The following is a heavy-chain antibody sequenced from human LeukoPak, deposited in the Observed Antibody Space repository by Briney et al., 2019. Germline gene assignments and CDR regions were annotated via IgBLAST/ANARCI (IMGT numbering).Heavy chain of an antibody. J-gene: IGHJ3*02. D-gene: IGHD5-12*01. CDR2: ISSSSSTI. Sequence: GGSLRLSCAASGFTFSSYSMNWVRQAPGKGLEWVSYISSSSSTIYYADSVKGRFTISRDNAKNSLYLQMNSLRAEVTAVYYCARDTPYSGYDKDAFDIWGQGTMVTVSS. CDR3: ARDTPYSGYDKDAFDI. V-gene: IGHV3-48*01. CDR1: GFTFSSYS.